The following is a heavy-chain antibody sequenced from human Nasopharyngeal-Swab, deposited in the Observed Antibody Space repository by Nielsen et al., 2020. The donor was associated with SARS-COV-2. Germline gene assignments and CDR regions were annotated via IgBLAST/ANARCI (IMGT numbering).Heavy chain of an antibody. CDR2: IWYDGSNK. Sequence: GGSLRLSCAASGVTFNKHGMHWVRQAPGKGLEWVAVIWYDGSNKYYADSVKGRFTISRDNSKNTVYLQMNSLRAEDTAVYYCAAAPSGDYGGYWGQGTLVTVSS. D-gene: IGHD4-23*01. CDR3: AAAPSGDYGGY. CDR1: GVTFNKHG. V-gene: IGHV3-33*01. J-gene: IGHJ4*02.